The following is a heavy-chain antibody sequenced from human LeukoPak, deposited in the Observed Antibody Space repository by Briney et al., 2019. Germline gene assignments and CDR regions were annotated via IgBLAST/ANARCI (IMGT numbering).Heavy chain of an antibody. J-gene: IGHJ6*02. CDR1: GFTFSSYS. CDR2: ISSSSSYI. D-gene: IGHD2-21*02. Sequence: GGSLRLSCASSGFTFSSYSMNWVREAPGKGLEWVSSISSSSSYIYYADSVKGRFTISRDNAKNSLYLQMNSLRAEDTAVYYCARGQYCGGDCGYYYYYGMDVWGQGTTVTVSS. CDR3: ARGQYCGGDCGYYYYYGMDV. V-gene: IGHV3-21*01.